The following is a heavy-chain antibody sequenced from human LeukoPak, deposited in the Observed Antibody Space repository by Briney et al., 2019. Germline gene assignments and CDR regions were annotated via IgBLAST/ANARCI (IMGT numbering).Heavy chain of an antibody. Sequence: PGGSLRLSCAASGFTFSSYWMHWVRQAPGKGLVWVSRINSDGSSTSYADSVKGRFTISRDNAKNTLYLQMNSLRAEDTAGYYCARADGGWYHYYYYMDVWGKGTTVTVSS. V-gene: IGHV3-74*01. D-gene: IGHD6-19*01. CDR3: ARADGGWYHYYYYMDV. CDR2: INSDGSST. CDR1: GFTFSSYW. J-gene: IGHJ6*03.